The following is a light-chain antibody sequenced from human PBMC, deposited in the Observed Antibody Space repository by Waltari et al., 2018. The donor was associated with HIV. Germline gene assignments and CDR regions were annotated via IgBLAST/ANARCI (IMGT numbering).Light chain of an antibody. CDR2: EGC. CDR1: GNDVGIYNL. V-gene: IGLV2-23*01. Sequence: QSALTQPASVSGSPGQSITISCTGTGNDVGIYNLVFWYQQYPGKPPKLLIYEGCKRPSWISNRFSGSPSGNTASLTISALQAEDEADYYCCSYAVSSTAVIFGGGTKLTVL. CDR3: CSYAVSSTAVI. J-gene: IGLJ2*01.